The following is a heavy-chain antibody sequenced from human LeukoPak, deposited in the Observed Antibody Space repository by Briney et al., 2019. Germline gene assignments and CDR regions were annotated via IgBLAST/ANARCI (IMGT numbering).Heavy chain of an antibody. CDR2: IYYSGST. CDR3: ARNSRGWLTLGAFDI. CDR1: GGSISSSSCY. D-gene: IGHD6-19*01. J-gene: IGHJ3*02. Sequence: TSETLSLTCTVSGGSISSSSCYWGWIRQPPGKGLEWIGSIYYSGSTYYNPSLKSRVTISVDTSKNQFSLKLSSVTAADTTVYYCARNSRGWLTLGAFDIWGQGTMVTVSS. V-gene: IGHV4-39*01.